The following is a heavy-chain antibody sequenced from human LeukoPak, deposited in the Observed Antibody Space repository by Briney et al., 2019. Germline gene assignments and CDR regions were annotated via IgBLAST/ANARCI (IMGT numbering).Heavy chain of an antibody. Sequence: SVKVSCKASGGTFSSYAISWVRQAPGQGLEWMGGIIPIFGTANYAQKFQGRVTITADESTSTAYMELSSLRSEDTAVYYCASPGGVVVAATGLGFDYWGQGTLVTVSS. V-gene: IGHV1-69*13. J-gene: IGHJ4*02. CDR1: GGTFSSYA. CDR3: ASPGGVVVAATGLGFDY. D-gene: IGHD2-15*01. CDR2: IIPIFGTA.